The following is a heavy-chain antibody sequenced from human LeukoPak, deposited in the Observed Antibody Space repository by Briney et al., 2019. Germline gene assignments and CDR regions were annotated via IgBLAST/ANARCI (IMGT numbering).Heavy chain of an antibody. CDR3: AKDSRREVSSSSEGY. D-gene: IGHD6-6*01. V-gene: IGHV3-23*01. CDR1: GFTFSSYG. CDR2: ISGSGGST. Sequence: GGSLRLSCAASGFTFSSYGMSWVRQAPGKGLEWVSAISGSGGSTYYADSVKGRFTISRDNSKNTLYLQMNSLRAEDTAVYYCAKDSRREVSSSSEGYWGQGTLVTVSS. J-gene: IGHJ4*02.